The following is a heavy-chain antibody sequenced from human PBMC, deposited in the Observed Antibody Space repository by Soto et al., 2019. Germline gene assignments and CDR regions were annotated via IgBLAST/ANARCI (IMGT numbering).Heavy chain of an antibody. CDR1: GGSIKNYY. D-gene: IGHD3-9*01. CDR3: ARHNTIEGTDY. CDR2: IYDSGIT. V-gene: IGHV4-59*08. Sequence: QVQLQESGPGLVKPSETLSLTCTVSGGSIKNYYWSWIRQPPGKGLEWIGYIYDSGITNYNPSFMSRATISVDTSKNRFSLKLGSVTAADTAMYYCARHNTIEGTDYWGQGTLVTVSS. J-gene: IGHJ4*02.